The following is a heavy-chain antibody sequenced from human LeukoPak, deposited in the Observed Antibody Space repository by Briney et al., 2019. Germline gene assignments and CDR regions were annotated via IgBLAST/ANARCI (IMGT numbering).Heavy chain of an antibody. Sequence: GGSLRLSCAASGFTFSGSAMHWVRQASGKGLEWVGRIRSKANSYATAYAASVKGRFTISRDDSKNTAYLQMNSLKTEDTAVYYCAKAADIVVVDYYYYGMDVWGQGTTVTVSS. CDR3: AKAADIVVVDYYYYGMDV. CDR2: IRSKANSYAT. J-gene: IGHJ6*02. CDR1: GFTFSGSA. V-gene: IGHV3-73*01. D-gene: IGHD2-15*01.